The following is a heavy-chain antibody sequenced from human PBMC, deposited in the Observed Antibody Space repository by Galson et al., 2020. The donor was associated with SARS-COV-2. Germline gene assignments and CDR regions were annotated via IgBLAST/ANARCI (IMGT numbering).Heavy chain of an antibody. CDR3: ARGRDIVVDPGDTDPFDI. V-gene: IGHV1-69*13. D-gene: IGHD2-2*01. J-gene: IGHJ3*02. CDR2: IIPLFGTT. Sequence: SVNVSCKASGGSFSAFAFNWVRQAPGQGLEWMGGIIPLFGTTTYARNFQGRITITADESTSTAYMKLSSLRSEDTAVYYCARGRDIVVDPGDTDPFDIWGQGTMVTVSS. CDR1: GGSFSAFA.